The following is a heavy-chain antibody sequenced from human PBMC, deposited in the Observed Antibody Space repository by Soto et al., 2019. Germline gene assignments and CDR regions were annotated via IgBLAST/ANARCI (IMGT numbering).Heavy chain of an antibody. D-gene: IGHD6-19*01. V-gene: IGHV4-59*01. Sequence: SETLSLTCTVAGGSISSYYWSWTRQPPGKGLEWIGYIYYSGSTNYNPSLKSRVTISVDTSKNQFSLKLSSVTAADTAVYYCARDSRRGAVAGTGHYYYYYGMDVWGQGTTVTVSS. J-gene: IGHJ6*01. CDR3: ARDSRRGAVAGTGHYYYYYGMDV. CDR1: GGSISSYY. CDR2: IYYSGST.